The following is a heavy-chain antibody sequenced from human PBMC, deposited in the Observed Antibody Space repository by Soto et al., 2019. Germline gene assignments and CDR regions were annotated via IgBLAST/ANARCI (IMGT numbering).Heavy chain of an antibody. CDR2: NSGSGAST. D-gene: IGHD2-15*01. Sequence: GGSLRLSCAASGFSFSNYAMSWVRQAPGKGLEWVSSNSGSGASTYYADSVKGRFIISRDNSKDTLYLQMNSLRAEDTAVFYCAKGDCRGGSCYRGFDYWGQGALVTVSS. J-gene: IGHJ4*02. CDR1: GFSFSNYA. CDR3: AKGDCRGGSCYRGFDY. V-gene: IGHV3-23*01.